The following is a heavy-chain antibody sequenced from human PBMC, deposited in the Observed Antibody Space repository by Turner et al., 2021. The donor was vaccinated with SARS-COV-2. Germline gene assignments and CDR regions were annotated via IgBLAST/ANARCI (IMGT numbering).Heavy chain of an antibody. CDR2: INPSGGST. J-gene: IGHJ3*02. CDR3: ARVGGAFDI. V-gene: IGHV1-46*01. Sequence: QVQLVQSGAEVNKPGASVKVSCKASGYTFTNYYMQWLRQATGQGLEWMGIINPSGGSTGYAQKFQGRVTMTRDTSTSTVYMEMSSLRSEDTAVYYCARVGGAFDIWGQGTMVTVSS. CDR1: GYTFTNYY.